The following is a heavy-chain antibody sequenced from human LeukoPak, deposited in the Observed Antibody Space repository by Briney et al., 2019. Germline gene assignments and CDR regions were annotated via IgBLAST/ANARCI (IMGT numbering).Heavy chain of an antibody. CDR2: IYYRGTT. V-gene: IGHV4-31*03. CDR3: VGAVPAAPYFDF. J-gene: IGHJ4*02. D-gene: IGHD2-2*01. Sequence: SETLSLTCTVSGGSISSGGYYWNWIRQHPGKGLEWIGNIYYRGTTYYNPSLRSRVSISLDTSKNQFSLKLSSVTAADTAVFYCVGAVPAAPYFDFWGQGTLVTVSS. CDR1: GGSISSGGYY.